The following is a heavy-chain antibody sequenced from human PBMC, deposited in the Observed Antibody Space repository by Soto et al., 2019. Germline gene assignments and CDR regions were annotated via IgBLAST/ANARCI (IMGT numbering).Heavy chain of an antibody. CDR2: ISSSSSYI. J-gene: IGHJ4*02. CDR3: XXXXXXXXY. D-gene: IGHD1-26*01. Sequence: EVQLVESGGGLVKPGGSLRLSCAASGFTFSSYSMNWVRQAPGKGLEWVSSISSSSSYIHYADSVKGRFTISRDNAKNSLYLQMNSRGAXXXXXXXXXXXXXXXXYWGQGTLVTVSS. CDR1: GFTFSSYS. V-gene: IGHV3-21*01.